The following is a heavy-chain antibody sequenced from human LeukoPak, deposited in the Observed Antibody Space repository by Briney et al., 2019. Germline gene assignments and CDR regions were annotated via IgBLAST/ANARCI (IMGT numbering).Heavy chain of an antibody. J-gene: IGHJ5*02. CDR1: GGSFSGYH. Sequence: SETLSLTCAVYGGSFSGYHWTWIRQSPGKGLEWIGDVNYSGSTNYNPTLKSRVTISLDTSKNQFSLKLTSVTAADTAVYYCVRDRCGGDCYPNWFDPWGQGTLVTVSS. D-gene: IGHD2-21*02. V-gene: IGHV4-34*01. CDR3: VRDRCGGDCYPNWFDP. CDR2: VNYSGST.